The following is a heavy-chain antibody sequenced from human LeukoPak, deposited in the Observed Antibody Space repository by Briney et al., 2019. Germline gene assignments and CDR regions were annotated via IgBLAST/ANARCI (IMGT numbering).Heavy chain of an antibody. V-gene: IGHV4/OR15-8*01. Sequence: SETLSLTCGISGDSVNNHDWWSWVRQPPGKGLEWIAEIHDGGTPNYNPSLKSRVTISVDKFKTQFSLNLNSVTAADTAVYYCVANGYYCLDQWGHGTLVTVSP. D-gene: IGHD5-18*01. J-gene: IGHJ4*01. CDR2: IHDGGTP. CDR3: VANGYYCLDQ. CDR1: GDSVNNHDW.